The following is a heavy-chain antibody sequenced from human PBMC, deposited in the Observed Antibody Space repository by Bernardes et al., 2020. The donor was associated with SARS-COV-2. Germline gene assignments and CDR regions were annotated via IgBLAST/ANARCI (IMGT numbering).Heavy chain of an antibody. CDR1: GGSMSNYY. D-gene: IGHD6-19*01. V-gene: IGHV4-59*08. CDR2: IYSSGSP. J-gene: IGHJ4*02. CDR3: ARRYSSDWTGIDY. Sequence: SETLSLTCTVSGGSMSNYYWSWIRQPPGKGLEWIGYIYSSGSPNYNPSLKSRVTISVDTSKNRFSLKLTSVTAADTAIYYCARRYSSDWTGIDYWGQGTLVTVSS.